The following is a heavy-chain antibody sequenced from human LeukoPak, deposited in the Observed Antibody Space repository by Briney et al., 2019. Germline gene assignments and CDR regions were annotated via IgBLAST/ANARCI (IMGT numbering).Heavy chain of an antibody. J-gene: IGHJ4*02. V-gene: IGHV1-18*01. CDR1: GYTFTSYG. Sequence: GASVKVSCKASGYTFTSYGISWVRQAPGQGLEWMGWISAYNGNTNYAQKLQGRVTMTTDTSTSTAYMELRSLRSDDTAVYYCVRVYGSSSFRGPLSRYYFDYWGQGTLVTASS. D-gene: IGHD3-22*01. CDR2: ISAYNGNT. CDR3: VRVYGSSSFRGPLSRYYFDY.